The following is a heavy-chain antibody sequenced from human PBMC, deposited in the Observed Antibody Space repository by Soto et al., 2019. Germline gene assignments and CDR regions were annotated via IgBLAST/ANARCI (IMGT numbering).Heavy chain of an antibody. Sequence: PGGSLRLSCAVSGFTFSTYEMSWVRQAPGKGLEWVSYISSRGSTIYYADSVKGRFTISRDDANNSLYLQMSSLRAEDTAVYYCARLNFHSSGPNFDYWGQGTLVTVSS. D-gene: IGHD6-19*01. CDR3: ARLNFHSSGPNFDY. CDR1: GFTFSTYE. J-gene: IGHJ4*02. V-gene: IGHV3-48*03. CDR2: ISSRGSTI.